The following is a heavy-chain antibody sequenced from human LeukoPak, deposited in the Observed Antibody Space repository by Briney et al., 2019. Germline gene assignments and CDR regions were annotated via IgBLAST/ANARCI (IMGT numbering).Heavy chain of an antibody. J-gene: IGHJ4*02. Sequence: PGGSLRLSCAASGSTFSSYSMNWVRQAPGKGLEWVSSISSSSSYIYYADSVKGRFTISRDNAKNSLYLQMNSLTAEDTALYYCARDRDIVVEKGVDYWGQGTLVTVSS. CDR2: ISSSSSYI. CDR3: ARDRDIVVEKGVDY. CDR1: GSTFSSYS. D-gene: IGHD2-2*01. V-gene: IGHV3-21*04.